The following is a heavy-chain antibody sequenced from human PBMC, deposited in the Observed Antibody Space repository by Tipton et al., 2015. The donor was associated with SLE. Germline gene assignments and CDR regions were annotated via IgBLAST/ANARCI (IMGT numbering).Heavy chain of an antibody. D-gene: IGHD5-18*01. CDR2: ISHSGNI. CDR1: GGSISSSSYY. J-gene: IGHJ2*01. Sequence: TLSLTCTVSGGSISSSSYYWGWIRQPPGKGLKWIGSISHSGNIYFNPSLKSRATMSIDTSRNEVSLRLNSVTAADTAVYYCARQVDTEAVGSWNFAFWGRGTLVTVSS. CDR3: ARQVDTEAVGSWNFAF. V-gene: IGHV4-39*01.